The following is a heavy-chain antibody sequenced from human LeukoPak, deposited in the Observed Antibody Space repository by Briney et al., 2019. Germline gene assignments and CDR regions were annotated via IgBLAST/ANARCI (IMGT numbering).Heavy chain of an antibody. CDR1: GGSISSSSYY. CDR2: IYYSGST. CDR3: ARHQEGVYYDSSGYYGDY. V-gene: IGHV4-39*01. Sequence: SETLSLTCSVSGGSISSSSYYWGWIRQPPGKGLEWIGSIYYSGSTYYNPSLKSRVTISVDTSKNQFSLKLSSVTAADTAVYYCARHQEGVYYDSSGYYGDYWGQGTLVTVSS. D-gene: IGHD3-22*01. J-gene: IGHJ4*02.